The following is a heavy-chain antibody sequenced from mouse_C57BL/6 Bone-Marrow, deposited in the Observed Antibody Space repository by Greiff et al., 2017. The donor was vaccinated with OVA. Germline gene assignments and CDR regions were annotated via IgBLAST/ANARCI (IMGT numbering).Heavy chain of an antibody. V-gene: IGHV1-7*01. CDR3: ARGVYDGFRDWYFDV. CDR1: GYTFTSYW. Sequence: VQLVESGAELAKPGASVKLSCKASGYTFTSYWMHWVKQRPGQGLEWIGYINPSSGYTKYNQKFKDKATLTADKSSSTAYMQLSSLTYEDSAVYFCARGVYDGFRDWYFDVWGTGTTVTVSS. D-gene: IGHD2-3*01. CDR2: INPSSGYT. J-gene: IGHJ1*03.